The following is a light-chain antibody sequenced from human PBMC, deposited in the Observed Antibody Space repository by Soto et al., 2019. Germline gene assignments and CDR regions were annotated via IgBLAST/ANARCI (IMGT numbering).Light chain of an antibody. J-gene: IGKJ3*01. CDR3: HKYNSPVT. Sequence: DIQMTQSPSSLSASVGDRVTITCRASQGISNYLAWYQQKPGKLPKLLIYAASTLQSGLPSRFSGSGSGTDFPLTISRLQHDVVATYYRHKYNSPVTFGPGTKVDIK. CDR2: AAS. CDR1: QGISNY. V-gene: IGKV1-27*01.